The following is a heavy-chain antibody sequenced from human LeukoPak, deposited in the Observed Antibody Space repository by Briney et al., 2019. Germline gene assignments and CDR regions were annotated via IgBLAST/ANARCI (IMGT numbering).Heavy chain of an antibody. V-gene: IGHV7-4-1*02. CDR1: GYTLTRYA. CDR3: ARNDRSGWSGTYYFDY. D-gene: IGHD6-19*01. CDR2: INTNTGNP. J-gene: IGHJ4*02. Sequence: GASVKVSCKASGYTLTRYAMNWVRQAPGQGLEWMGWINTNTGNPTYAQGFTGRFVFSLDTSVSTAYLQISSLKAEDTAVYYCARNDRSGWSGTYYFDYWGQGTLVTVSS.